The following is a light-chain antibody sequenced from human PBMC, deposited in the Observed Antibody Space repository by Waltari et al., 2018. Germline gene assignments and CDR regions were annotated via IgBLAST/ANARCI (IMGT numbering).Light chain of an antibody. V-gene: IGKV3-15*01. CDR2: GAS. CDR3: QQYNNWPPQYT. CDR1: QSVSSN. J-gene: IGKJ2*01. Sequence: EIVMTQSPATLSVSPGERASLPCRASQSVSSNLAWYQQKPGQAPRHLIYGASTRVSGIPARFSGSGSGTEFTLTIISLQSEDFAVYYCQQYNNWPPQYTFGQGTKLEIK.